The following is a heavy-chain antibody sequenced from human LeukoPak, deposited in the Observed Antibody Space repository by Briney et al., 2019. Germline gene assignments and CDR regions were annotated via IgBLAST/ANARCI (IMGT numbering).Heavy chain of an antibody. CDR2: IRQDGSNK. V-gene: IGHV3-30*02. J-gene: IGHJ4*02. CDR3: ANGIAVGGPIRS. Sequence: GGPLRLSCAASGFTFSSYGMPWVRQSPGKGLGWVAFIRQDGSNKYYADSVKGRFTISRDNSKNTLYLQMNSLRAEDTAVYYCANGIAVGGPIRSWGQGTLVTVSS. CDR1: GFTFSSYG. D-gene: IGHD6-19*01.